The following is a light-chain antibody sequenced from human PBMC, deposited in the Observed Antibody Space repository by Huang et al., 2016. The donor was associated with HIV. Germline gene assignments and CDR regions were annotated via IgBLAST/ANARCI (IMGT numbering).Light chain of an antibody. J-gene: IGKJ4*01. CDR2: KAS. CDR1: QSISSW. V-gene: IGKV1-5*03. Sequence: DIQMTQSPPTLSASIGDRVTITCRASQSISSWLAWYQQKPGQAPKRLIYKASSVESGVPSRFSGSGSGTEFTLTISNLQPDDFATYYCQQYNTYPLTFGGGTKVEIK. CDR3: QQYNTYPLT.